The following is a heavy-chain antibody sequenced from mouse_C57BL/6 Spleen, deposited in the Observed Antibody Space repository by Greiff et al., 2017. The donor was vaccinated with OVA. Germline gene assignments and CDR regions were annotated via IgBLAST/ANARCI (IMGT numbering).Heavy chain of an antibody. D-gene: IGHD2-4*01. J-gene: IGHJ3*01. V-gene: IGHV2-2*01. CDR2: IWSGGST. Sequence: VKLMESGPGLVQPSQSLSITCTVSGFSLTSYGVHWVRQSPGTGLEWLGVIWSGGSTDYNAAFISRLSISKDNSKSQVFCKMNSLQADDTAIDYCARRLGNYDSFAYWGQGTLVTVSA. CDR3: ARRLGNYDSFAY. CDR1: GFSLTSYG.